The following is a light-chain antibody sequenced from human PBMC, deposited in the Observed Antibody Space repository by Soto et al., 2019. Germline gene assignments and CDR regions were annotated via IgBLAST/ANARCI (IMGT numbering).Light chain of an antibody. Sequence: EIVLTHSPATLSLSPGESATLSCRATRSVSSYLAWYQQKPGQAPRLLIYDASSRPTDIPARFSGSGSGTDFTLTISSLEPEDFALYYCQQRSNWPITFGQGTRLGIK. J-gene: IGKJ5*01. CDR2: DAS. CDR1: RSVSSY. CDR3: QQRSNWPIT. V-gene: IGKV3-11*01.